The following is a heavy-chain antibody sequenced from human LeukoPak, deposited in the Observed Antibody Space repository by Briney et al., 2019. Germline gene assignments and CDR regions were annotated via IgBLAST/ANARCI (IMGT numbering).Heavy chain of an antibody. CDR3: AREGIAAPHDAFDI. J-gene: IGHJ3*02. D-gene: IGHD6-6*01. CDR2: INHSGST. CDR1: GGSFSGYY. Sequence: SETLSLTCAVYGGSFSGYYWSWLRQPPGKGLEWIGEINHSGSTNYNPSLKSRVTISVDTSKNQFSLKLSSVTAADTAVYYCAREGIAAPHDAFDIWGQGTMVTVSS. V-gene: IGHV4-34*01.